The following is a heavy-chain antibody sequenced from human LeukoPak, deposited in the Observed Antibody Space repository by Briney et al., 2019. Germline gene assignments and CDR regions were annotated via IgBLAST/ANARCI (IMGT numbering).Heavy chain of an antibody. V-gene: IGHV3-30*04. CDR3: ASDDSSGWLFDY. D-gene: IGHD6-19*01. Sequence: GALRLSCAASRFTFSSYAMHWVRQAPGKGLGWVAVISYDGSNKYYADSVKGRFTISRDNSKNTLYLQMNSLRAEDTAVYYCASDDSSGWLFDYWGQGTLVTVSS. J-gene: IGHJ4*02. CDR2: ISYDGSNK. CDR1: RFTFSSYA.